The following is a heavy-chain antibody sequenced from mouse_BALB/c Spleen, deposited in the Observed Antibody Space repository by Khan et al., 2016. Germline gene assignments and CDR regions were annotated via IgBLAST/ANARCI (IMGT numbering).Heavy chain of an antibody. Sequence: VQLQQSGAELVKPGASVKLSCTASGFNIKDTYMHWVKQRPEQSLEWIGRIDPANGNTNYDPKFQGKSTIPAETSSNTAYLQLSSLTSEDTDDYYCARINAWGQGTTLAVSA. V-gene: IGHV14-3*02. CDR1: GFNIKDTY. J-gene: IGHJ2*01. CDR3: ARINA. CDR2: IDPANGNT.